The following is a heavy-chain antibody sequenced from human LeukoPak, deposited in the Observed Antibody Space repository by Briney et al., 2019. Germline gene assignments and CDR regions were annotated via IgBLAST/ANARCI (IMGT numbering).Heavy chain of an antibody. D-gene: IGHD2-2*01. CDR1: GYTFTGYY. CDR3: AMGDGYCSSTSCSNTFDY. J-gene: IGHJ4*02. CDR2: INPNSGGT. Sequence: GASVKVSCKASGYTFTGYYMHWVRQAPRQGLEWMGWINPNSGGTNYAQKFQGRVTMTRDTSISTAYMELSRLRSDDTAVYYCAMGDGYCSSTSCSNTFDYWGQGTLVTVSS. V-gene: IGHV1-2*02.